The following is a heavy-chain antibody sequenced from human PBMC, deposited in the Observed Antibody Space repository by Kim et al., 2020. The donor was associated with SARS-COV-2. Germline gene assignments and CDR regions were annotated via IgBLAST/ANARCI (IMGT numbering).Heavy chain of an antibody. CDR1: GFTFSSYG. Sequence: GGSLRLSCAASGFTFSSYGMHWVRQAPGKGLEWVAVISYDGSNKYYADSVKGRFTISRDNSKNTLYLQMNSLRAEDTAVYYCAKDHPPTGYGMDVWGQGTTVTVSS. CDR2: ISYDGSNK. J-gene: IGHJ6*02. V-gene: IGHV3-30*18. CDR3: AKDHPPTGYGMDV. D-gene: IGHD2-8*02.